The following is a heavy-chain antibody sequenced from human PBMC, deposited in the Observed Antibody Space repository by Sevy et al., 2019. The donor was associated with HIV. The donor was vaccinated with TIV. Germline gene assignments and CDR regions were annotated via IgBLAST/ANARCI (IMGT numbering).Heavy chain of an antibody. V-gene: IGHV1-18*01. CDR1: GYTFNSYG. CDR3: ARDKIAATGVMDY. J-gene: IGHJ4*02. Sequence: ASVKGSCKASGYTFNSYGINWVRQAPGQGLEWMGRISAYNANTNYAQNLQDRVTMTSDTSTSTAYMELWSLRSDETAVYFCARDKIAATGVMDYWGQGTLVTVSS. D-gene: IGHD6-13*01. CDR2: ISAYNANT.